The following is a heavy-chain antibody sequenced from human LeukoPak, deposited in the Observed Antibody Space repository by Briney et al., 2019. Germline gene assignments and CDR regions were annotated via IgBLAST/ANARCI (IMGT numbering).Heavy chain of an antibody. CDR1: GGSISSYY. CDR3: ARLADTANDY. Sequence: PSETMSLTCTVSGGSISSYYWSWIRQPPGKGLVWIGYIYYSGSTNYNPSLKSRVTISVDTSKNQFSLKLSSVTAADTAVYYCARLADTANDYWGQGTLVTVSS. J-gene: IGHJ4*02. CDR2: IYYSGST. D-gene: IGHD5-18*01. V-gene: IGHV4-59*01.